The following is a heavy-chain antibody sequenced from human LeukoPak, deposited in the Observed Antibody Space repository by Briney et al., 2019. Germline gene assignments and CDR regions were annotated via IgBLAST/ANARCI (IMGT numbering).Heavy chain of an antibody. CDR2: ISANGAST. D-gene: IGHD6-25*01. CDR3: ARVRAATHAFDY. Sequence: GGSLRLSCSASGFSFSTYAMHWVRQAPGRGLQYVSAISANGASTYYADSLKGRFTISRDNAKKSLYLQMNSLRAEDTALYYCARVRAATHAFDYWGQGTLVTVSS. J-gene: IGHJ4*02. CDR1: GFSFSTYA. V-gene: IGHV3-64*04.